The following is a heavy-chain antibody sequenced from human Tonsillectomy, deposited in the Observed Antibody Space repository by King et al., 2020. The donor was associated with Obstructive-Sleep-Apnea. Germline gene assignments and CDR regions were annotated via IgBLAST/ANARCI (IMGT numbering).Heavy chain of an antibody. J-gene: IGHJ4*02. CDR1: GYSISSGYF. V-gene: IGHV4-38-2*02. D-gene: IGHD2-15*01. CDR3: ARAPHCTVDNCYPPGHPFDY. CDR2: IFHIGST. Sequence: QLQESGPGLVKPSETLSLTCTVSGYSISSGYFWGWIRQPPGKGLEWIGSIFHIGSTYYNPSLKSRVIVSVDTSKNHFSLKVTSVTAADTAVYYCARAPHCTVDNCYPPGHPFDYWGQGTLVTVSS.